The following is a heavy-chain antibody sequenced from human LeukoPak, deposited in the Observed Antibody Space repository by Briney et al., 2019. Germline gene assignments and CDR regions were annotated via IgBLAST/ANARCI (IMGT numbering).Heavy chain of an antibody. Sequence: SETLSLTCTVSGGSLSGYFWTWIRQAAGKEPEWIGRIYSSGTAYNNPSLESRVTISLDTFNNQFSLKVTSVTAADTAVYYCARGTEKTRISGYYSFDHWGRGLLVTVSS. V-gene: IGHV4-4*07. J-gene: IGHJ4*02. D-gene: IGHD5-12*01. CDR3: ARGTEKTRISGYYSFDH. CDR2: IYSSGTA. CDR1: GGSLSGYF.